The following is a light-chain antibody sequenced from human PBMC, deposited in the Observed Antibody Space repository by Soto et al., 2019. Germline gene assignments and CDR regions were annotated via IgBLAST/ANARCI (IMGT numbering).Light chain of an antibody. CDR2: SNN. V-gene: IGLV1-44*01. Sequence: QSVLTQPPSASGTPGQRVTISCSGSSSNIGRNAVSWYQQLPGAAPKLLIYSNNQRPSGGPDRFSGSKSGTSASLAISGLQSEDEADYYCAAWDDSLNGVLFGGGTKLTVL. J-gene: IGLJ2*01. CDR1: SSNIGRNA. CDR3: AAWDDSLNGVL.